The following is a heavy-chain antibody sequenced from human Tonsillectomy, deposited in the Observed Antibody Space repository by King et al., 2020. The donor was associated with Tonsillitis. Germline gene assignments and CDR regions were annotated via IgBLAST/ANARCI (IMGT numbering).Heavy chain of an antibody. CDR2: ISGGGGST. V-gene: IGHV3-23*04. J-gene: IGHJ4*02. D-gene: IGHD6-19*01. CDR3: AKGAPGIAVAGSGAFDY. Sequence: VQLVESGGGLVQPGGSLRLSCAASGFTFSSYAMRWVRQAPGKGLEWVAGISGGGGSTYYADSVKDRFTISRDNSKNTLYLQMNSLRAEDTAVYYCAKGAPGIAVAGSGAFDYWGQGTLVTVSS. CDR1: GFTFSSYA.